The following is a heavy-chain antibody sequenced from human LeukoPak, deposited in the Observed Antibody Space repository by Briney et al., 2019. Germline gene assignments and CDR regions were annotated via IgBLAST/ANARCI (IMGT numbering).Heavy chain of an antibody. J-gene: IGHJ5*02. CDR3: ARDQYCSSTSCYLEFWFDP. Sequence: SVKVSCKASGGTFSSYAISWVRQAPGQGLEWMGRIIPIFGTANYAQKFQGRVTITTDESTGTAYMELSSLRSEDTAVYYCARDQYCSSTSCYLEFWFDPWGQGTLVTVSS. CDR1: GGTFSSYA. V-gene: IGHV1-69*05. CDR2: IIPIFGTA. D-gene: IGHD2-2*01.